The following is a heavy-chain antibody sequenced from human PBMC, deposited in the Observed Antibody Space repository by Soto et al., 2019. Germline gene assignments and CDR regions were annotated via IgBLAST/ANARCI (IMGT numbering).Heavy chain of an antibody. CDR2: ISGSGGST. J-gene: IGHJ5*02. CDR3: AQRTPPHDP. CDR1: GFTFSSYA. V-gene: IGHV3-23*01. Sequence: PGGSLRLSCAASGFTFSSYAMSWVRQAPGKGLEWVSTISGSGGSTYYADSVKGRFTISRDNSKNTLNLQMNSLRVEDTAVHYCAQRTPPHDPWGQGTLVTVSS.